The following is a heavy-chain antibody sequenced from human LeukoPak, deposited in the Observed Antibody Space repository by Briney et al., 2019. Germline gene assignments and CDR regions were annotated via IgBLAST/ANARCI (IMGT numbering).Heavy chain of an antibody. Sequence: GASVTVSCKASGYTFTSYAMHWLRQAPGQRLEWMGWINAGNGNTKYSQKFQGRVTITRDTSASTAYMELSSLRSEDTAVYYCARDRITMVRATQSGLLHYWGQGTLVTVSS. CDR1: GYTFTSYA. V-gene: IGHV1-3*01. CDR3: ARDRITMVRATQSGLLHY. J-gene: IGHJ4*02. D-gene: IGHD3-10*01. CDR2: INAGNGNT.